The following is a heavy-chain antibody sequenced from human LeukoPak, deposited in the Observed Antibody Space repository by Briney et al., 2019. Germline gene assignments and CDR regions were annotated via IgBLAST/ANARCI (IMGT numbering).Heavy chain of an antibody. D-gene: IGHD5-12*01. CDR2: TYYRSKWYN. CDR3: ARGGYSGYDSYPDFDY. V-gene: IGHV6-1*01. Sequence: SQTLSLTCAISGDIVSSNSAAWNWIRQSSSRGLEWLGRTYYRSKWYNDYAVSVKSRITINPDTSKNQFSLQLNSVTPEDTAVYYCARGGYSGYDSYPDFDYWGQGTLVTVSS. J-gene: IGHJ4*02. CDR1: GDIVSSNSAA.